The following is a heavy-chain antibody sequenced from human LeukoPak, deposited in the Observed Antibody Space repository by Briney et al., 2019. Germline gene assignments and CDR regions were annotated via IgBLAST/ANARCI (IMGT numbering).Heavy chain of an antibody. CDR2: IDASNGRT. Sequence: ASVKVSCKASGYDFTKYALQWVRQAPGQRLEWMGWIDASNGRTKYSHDVQGIVTISRDTSASIAYTELSSLRYDDMAVYYCARGIWSPTLTAYYLDSWGQGTLVTVSS. CDR3: ARGIWSPTLTAYYLDS. V-gene: IGHV1-3*03. D-gene: IGHD2-21*02. J-gene: IGHJ4*02. CDR1: GYDFTKYA.